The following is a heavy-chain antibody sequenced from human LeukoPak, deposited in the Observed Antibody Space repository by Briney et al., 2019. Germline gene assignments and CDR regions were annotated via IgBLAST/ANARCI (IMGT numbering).Heavy chain of an antibody. CDR3: ARINCSGSTCYAYFDD. D-gene: IGHD2-15*01. V-gene: IGHV3-23*01. CDR2: VSAGGTNT. Sequence: GGSLRLSCVGFPVTSVTSAMSWVRQAPGKGLESVSAVSAGGTNTYYADSVEGRFNISRDNSKDTLYLHMESLRVEDTAQYFCARINCSGSTCYAYFDDWGQGTLVTVSS. J-gene: IGHJ4*02. CDR1: PVTSVTSA.